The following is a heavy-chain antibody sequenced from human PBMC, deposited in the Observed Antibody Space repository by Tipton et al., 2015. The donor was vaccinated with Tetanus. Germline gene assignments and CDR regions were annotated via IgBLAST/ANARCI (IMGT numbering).Heavy chain of an antibody. V-gene: IGHV4-59*01. J-gene: IGHJ6*02. CDR1: GDSISRFY. D-gene: IGHD2-15*01. CDR2: IYYSGNT. Sequence: GLVKPSETLSLTCTMSGDSISRFYWSWIRQPPGKGLEWIGHIYYSGNTDYNPSLKSRVTVSVDTSRKQFSLRLSSVTAADTAVYYCARDQKSATLSHFFYGLDVWGQGTTVTVSS. CDR3: ARDQKSATLSHFFYGLDV.